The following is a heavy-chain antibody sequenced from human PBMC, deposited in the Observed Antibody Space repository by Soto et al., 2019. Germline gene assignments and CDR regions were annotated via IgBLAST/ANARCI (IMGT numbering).Heavy chain of an antibody. Sequence: ASVKVSCKASEYTFTSYVMHWVRQAPGQSLEWIGWINAGNGHTKYSQKFQDRVTMTSDTSSNTVYLELSRLRSEDTAVYYCAREYCGGDCVFDYWGKGTLVTVSS. D-gene: IGHD2-21*02. CDR2: INAGNGHT. CDR3: AREYCGGDCVFDY. J-gene: IGHJ4*02. V-gene: IGHV1-3*01. CDR1: EYTFTSYV.